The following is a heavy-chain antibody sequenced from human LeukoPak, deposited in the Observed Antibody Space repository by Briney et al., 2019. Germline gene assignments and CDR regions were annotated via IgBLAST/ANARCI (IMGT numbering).Heavy chain of an antibody. CDR1: GDSVSSNSAA. D-gene: IGHD3-22*01. CDR3: ARDFDYYDTSGYRNWFDP. CDR2: TYYRSKWYN. V-gene: IGHV6-1*01. Sequence: SQTLSLTCALSGDSVSSNSAAWNWLRQSPSRGLEWLGRTYYRSKWYNDYAVSVKSRITIDPDTSKNQFSLHLNSVTPEDTAVYYCARDFDYYDTSGYRNWFDPWGQGILVTVSS. J-gene: IGHJ5*02.